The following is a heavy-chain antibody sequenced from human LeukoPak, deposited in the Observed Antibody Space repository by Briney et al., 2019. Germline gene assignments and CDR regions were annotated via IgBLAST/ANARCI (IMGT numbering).Heavy chain of an antibody. CDR3: ARGTYSSSWYHLIWFDP. CDR1: GGSISSYY. Sequence: SETLSLTCTVSGGSISSYYWSWIRQPPGKGLEWIGYIYYSGSTNYNPSLKSRVTISVDTSKNQFSLKLSSVTAADTAVYYCARGTYSSSWYHLIWFDPWGQGTLVTVSS. V-gene: IGHV4-59*01. J-gene: IGHJ5*02. D-gene: IGHD6-13*01. CDR2: IYYSGST.